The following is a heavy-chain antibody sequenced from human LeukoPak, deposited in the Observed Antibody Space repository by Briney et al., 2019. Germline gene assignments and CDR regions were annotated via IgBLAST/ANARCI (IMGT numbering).Heavy chain of an antibody. CDR1: GYTFTSYG. V-gene: IGHV1-18*01. J-gene: IGHJ4*02. CDR2: ISAYTGNT. Sequence: ASVKVSCKASGYTFTSYGLSWVRQAPGQGPEWMGWISAYTGNTNYAQKFQGRVSMTTGTSTTTAYMELRSLRSDDTAVYYCARSYSSSSNFDYWGQGTLVTVSS. CDR3: ARSYSSSSNFDY. D-gene: IGHD6-6*01.